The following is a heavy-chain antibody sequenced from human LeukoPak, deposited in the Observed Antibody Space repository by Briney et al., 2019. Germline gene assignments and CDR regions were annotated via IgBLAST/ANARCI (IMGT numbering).Heavy chain of an antibody. D-gene: IGHD1-1*01. J-gene: IGHJ4*02. CDR2: IRSKESTFAT. V-gene: IGHV3-73*01. CDR3: TRNAELERRGEFDY. Sequence: GGSLRLSCAASGFFFSDSAVHWVRQASGKGLEWVGRIRSKESTFATAYAASVKGRFTISRDDSRNTAYLQMNSLKAEDTAVYYCTRNAELERRGEFDYWGQGTLVTVSS. CDR1: GFFFSDSA.